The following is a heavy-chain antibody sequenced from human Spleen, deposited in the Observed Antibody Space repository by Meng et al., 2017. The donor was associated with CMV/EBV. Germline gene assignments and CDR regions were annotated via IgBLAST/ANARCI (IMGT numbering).Heavy chain of an antibody. Sequence: GESLKISCAASGFIFNNYAMSWVRRAPGKGLHWFSYISSSGSTIYYADSVKGRFTISRDNAKNSLYLQMNSLRADDTAVYYCARGGDWYFDYWGQGTLVTVSS. J-gene: IGHJ4*02. V-gene: IGHV3-11*01. D-gene: IGHD3/OR15-3a*01. CDR2: ISSSGSTI. CDR1: GFIFNNYA. CDR3: ARGGDWYFDY.